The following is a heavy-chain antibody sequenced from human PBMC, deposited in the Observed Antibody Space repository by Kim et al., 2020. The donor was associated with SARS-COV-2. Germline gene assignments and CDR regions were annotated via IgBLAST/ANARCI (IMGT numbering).Heavy chain of an antibody. Sequence: SETLSLTCTVSGGSISSGGYYWSWIRQHPGKGLEWIGYIYYSGSTYYNPSLKSRVTISVDTSKNQFSLKLSSVTDADTAVYYCARDYGDSFNYYYGMDVWGQGTTVTVSS. CDR1: GGSISSGGYY. D-gene: IGHD4-17*01. V-gene: IGHV4-31*03. J-gene: IGHJ6*02. CDR2: IYYSGST. CDR3: ARDYGDSFNYYYGMDV.